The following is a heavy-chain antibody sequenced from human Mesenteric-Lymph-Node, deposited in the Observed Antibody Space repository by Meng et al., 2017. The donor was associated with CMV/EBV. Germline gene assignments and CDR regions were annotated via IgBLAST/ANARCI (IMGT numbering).Heavy chain of an antibody. J-gene: IGHJ4*02. D-gene: IGHD3-3*01. CDR2: IKQDGSEK. CDR3: ARVKDFWSGHHLVIYFDY. CDR1: GFTFNSYW. Sequence: GESLKISCAASGFTFNSYWMSWVRQAPGKGLEWVANIKQDGSEKYYVDSVKGRSTISRDNAKNSLYLQINSLRAEDTAMYYCARVKDFWSGHHLVIYFDYWGQGTLVTVSS. V-gene: IGHV3-7*04.